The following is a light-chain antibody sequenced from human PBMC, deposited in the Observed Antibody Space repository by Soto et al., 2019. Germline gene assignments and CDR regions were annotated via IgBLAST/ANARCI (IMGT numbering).Light chain of an antibody. CDR1: QSISSY. J-gene: IGKJ5*01. Sequence: DIQMTQSPSSLSASVGDRVTITCRASQSISSYLNWYQQKPGKAPKLLIYAASTLQSGVPSRFSGSGSGTDFTFTISSLQPEDIATYYCQQYDNLITFGQGTRLETK. CDR2: AAS. V-gene: IGKV1-33*01. CDR3: QQYDNLIT.